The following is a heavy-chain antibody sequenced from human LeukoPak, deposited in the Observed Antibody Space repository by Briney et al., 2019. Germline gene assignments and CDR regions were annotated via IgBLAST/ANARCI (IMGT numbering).Heavy chain of an antibody. D-gene: IGHD6-13*01. CDR3: ARHVVAAAVIDY. Sequence: SETLSLTCSVSGGSISSSSYYWGWIRRPPGKGLEWIGSIYYSGSTYYNPSLKSRVTISVDTSKNQFSLKLSSVTAADTAVYYCARHVVAAAVIDYWGQGTLVTVSS. CDR1: GGSISSSSYY. J-gene: IGHJ4*02. V-gene: IGHV4-39*01. CDR2: IYYSGST.